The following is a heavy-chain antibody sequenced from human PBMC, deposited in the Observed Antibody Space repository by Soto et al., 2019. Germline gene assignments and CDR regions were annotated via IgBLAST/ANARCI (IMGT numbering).Heavy chain of an antibody. D-gene: IGHD2-15*01. V-gene: IGHV1-18*01. CDR3: ARVYCSDGSCYSIDY. J-gene: IGHJ4*02. CDR1: GYTFTSYG. Sequence: ASVKVSCKASGYTFTSYGISWVRQAPGQGLEWMGWISAYNGNTNYAQKLQGRVTMTRDTSTSTVYMELSSLRSEDTAVYYCARVYCSDGSCYSIDYWGQGTLVTVSS. CDR2: ISAYNGNT.